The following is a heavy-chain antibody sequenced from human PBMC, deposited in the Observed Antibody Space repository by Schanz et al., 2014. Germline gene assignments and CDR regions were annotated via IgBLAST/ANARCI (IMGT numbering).Heavy chain of an antibody. V-gene: IGHV3-23*01. Sequence: DVQLLESGGGLVQPGGSLRLSCAASGFTFNSYAMTWVRQAPGKGLEWVSSISHSGGSKYYADSVKGRFTISRDNAKISLYLQMNSLRSEDTAVYSCARGIGGYGANNYFDYWGQGTLVTVSS. CDR2: ISHSGGSK. D-gene: IGHD5-12*01. CDR1: GFTFNSYA. CDR3: ARGIGGYGANNYFDY. J-gene: IGHJ4*02.